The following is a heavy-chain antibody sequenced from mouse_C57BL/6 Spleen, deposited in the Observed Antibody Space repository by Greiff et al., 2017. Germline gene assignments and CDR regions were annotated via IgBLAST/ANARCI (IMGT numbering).Heavy chain of an antibody. CDR3: ARRDGYDAMDY. J-gene: IGHJ4*01. D-gene: IGHD2-3*01. Sequence: VQLQQPGAELVKPGASVKLSCKASGYTFTSYWMHWVKQRPGQGLEWIGMIHPNSGSTNYNEKFKSKATLTVDKSSSTAYMQLSSLTSEDSAVYYCARRDGYDAMDYWGQGTSVTVSS. CDR1: GYTFTSYW. V-gene: IGHV1-64*01. CDR2: IHPNSGST.